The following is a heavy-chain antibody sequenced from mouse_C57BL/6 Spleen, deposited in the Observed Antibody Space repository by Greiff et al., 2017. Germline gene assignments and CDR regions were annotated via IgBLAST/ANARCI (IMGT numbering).Heavy chain of an antibody. Sequence: EVQGVESGGGLVQPKGSLKLSCAASGFSFNTYAMNWVRQAPGKGLEWVARIRSKSNNYATYYADSVKDRVTISRDDSESMLYLQMNNLKTEDTAMSYCVRSSYDGTREFAYWGQGTLVTVSA. CDR1: GFSFNTYA. V-gene: IGHV10-1*01. CDR2: IRSKSNNYAT. CDR3: VRSSYDGTREFAY. J-gene: IGHJ3*01. D-gene: IGHD2-3*01.